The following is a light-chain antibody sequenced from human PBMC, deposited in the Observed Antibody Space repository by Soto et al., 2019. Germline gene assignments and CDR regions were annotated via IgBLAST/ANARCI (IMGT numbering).Light chain of an antibody. Sequence: QSALTQPASVSDSPGQSITISRTGTSSDVGGSNHVSWYQQHPGKAPKLMIYDVTNRPSGVSHRFSGSKSGSTASLIISGLQAEDEADYYCVSFTSSTTYVFGTGTKLTVL. CDR1: SSDVGGSNH. CDR2: DVT. CDR3: VSFTSSTTYV. V-gene: IGLV2-14*01. J-gene: IGLJ1*01.